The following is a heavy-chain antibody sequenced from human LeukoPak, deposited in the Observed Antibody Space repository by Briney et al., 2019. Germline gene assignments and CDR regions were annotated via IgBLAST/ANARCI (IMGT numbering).Heavy chain of an antibody. V-gene: IGHV1-2*02. CDR1: GYTFTGYY. D-gene: IGHD1-26*01. CDR2: INPNSGGT. CDR3: SRGLGSSDAFDI. J-gene: IGHJ3*02. Sequence: GASVKVSCKASGYTFTGYYMHWVRQAPGQGLEWMGWINPNSGGTNYAQKFQGRVTMTRDTSISTAYLELNRLRSEDTAVYYCSRGLGSSDAFDIWGQGTMVTVSS.